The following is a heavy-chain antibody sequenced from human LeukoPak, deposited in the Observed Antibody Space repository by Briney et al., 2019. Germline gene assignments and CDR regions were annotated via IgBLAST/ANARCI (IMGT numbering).Heavy chain of an antibody. CDR2: IYHSGNT. D-gene: IGHD3-10*01. J-gene: IGHJ4*02. Sequence: SETLSLTCSVPIDSITSYYWSWIRQPPGKGLEWIGFIYHSGNTNYNPSLATRVTMSVDTSKTQITLRLSSVTAADTAVYYCARVLDYYGSGIYSFDHWGQGILVTVSS. CDR3: ARVLDYYGSGIYSFDH. CDR1: IDSITSYY. V-gene: IGHV4-59*01.